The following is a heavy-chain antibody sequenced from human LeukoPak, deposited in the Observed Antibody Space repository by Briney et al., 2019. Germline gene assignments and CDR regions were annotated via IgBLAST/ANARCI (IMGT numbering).Heavy chain of an antibody. D-gene: IGHD3-3*01. CDR3: ARDRDDFWSGYYSSYMDV. CDR1: GGSISSSSYY. Sequence: SSETLSLTCTVSGGSISSSSYYWGWIRQPPGKGLEWIGSIYYSGSTYYNPSLKSRVTISVDTSKNQFSLKLSSVTAADTAVYYCARDRDDFWSGYYSSYMDVWGKGTTVTVSS. V-gene: IGHV4-39*07. CDR2: IYYSGST. J-gene: IGHJ6*03.